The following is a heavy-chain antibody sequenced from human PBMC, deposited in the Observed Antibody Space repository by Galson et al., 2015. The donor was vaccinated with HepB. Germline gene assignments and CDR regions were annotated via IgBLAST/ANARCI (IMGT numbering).Heavy chain of an antibody. D-gene: IGHD3-22*01. CDR2: ISAGGNTV. V-gene: IGHV3-11*01. Sequence: SLRLSCAASGFTLNDYYMSWFRQAPGKGLEWISYISAGGNTVKYAESVKGRFTIPRDTAKHSLFLQMDGLRAEDTAVYYCAREHYSDSTGFYAFDIWGQGTMVIVSS. CDR1: GFTLNDYY. J-gene: IGHJ3*02. CDR3: AREHYSDSTGFYAFDI.